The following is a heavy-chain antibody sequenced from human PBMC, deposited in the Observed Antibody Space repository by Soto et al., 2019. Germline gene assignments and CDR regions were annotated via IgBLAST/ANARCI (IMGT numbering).Heavy chain of an antibody. J-gene: IGHJ4*02. CDR3: ATRTTKYSSSSFDY. Sequence: VASVKVSCKASGYTFTGYYKHWVRQAPGQGLEWMGWINPNSGGTNYAQKFQGRVTMTRDTSNSTAYMELSRLRSDDTAVYYCATRTTKYSSSSFDYWGQGTLVTVSS. CDR1: GYTFTGYY. V-gene: IGHV1-2*02. CDR2: INPNSGGT. D-gene: IGHD6-6*01.